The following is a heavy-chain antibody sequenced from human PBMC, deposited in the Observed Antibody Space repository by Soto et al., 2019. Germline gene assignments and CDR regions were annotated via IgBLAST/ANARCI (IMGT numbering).Heavy chain of an antibody. Sequence: SETLSLTCDVSGDFLTTYYWNWIRQSPGKGLEWIGYIFYGGHTNYNPSLRGRATISVDTSKNQFSLKLSSVTAADTAVYHCAIGEWLSTSYFNFWGKGTLVTVSS. D-gene: IGHD3-3*01. CDR3: AIGEWLSTSYFNF. CDR1: GDFLTTYY. V-gene: IGHV4-59*01. CDR2: IFYGGHT. J-gene: IGHJ4*02.